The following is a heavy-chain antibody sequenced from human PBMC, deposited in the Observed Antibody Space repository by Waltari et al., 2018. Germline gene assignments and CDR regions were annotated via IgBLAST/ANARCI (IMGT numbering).Heavy chain of an antibody. J-gene: IGHJ4*02. D-gene: IGHD6-6*01. CDR1: GFTFSSYW. CDR3: ATEPYSSSYYFDY. CDR2: RKQDVGEK. V-gene: IGHV3-7*01. Sequence: EVQLVESGGGLVQPGGSLRLSCAASGFTFSSYWMSWVRQAPGEGRGWVAKRKQDVGEKYYVDSVKGRFTISRDNAKNSLYLQMNSLRAEDTAVYYCATEPYSSSYYFDYWGQGTLVTVSS.